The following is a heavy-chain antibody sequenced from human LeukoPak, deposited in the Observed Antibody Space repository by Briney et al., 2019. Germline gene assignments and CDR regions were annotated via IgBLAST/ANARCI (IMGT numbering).Heavy chain of an antibody. CDR2: IKQDETET. D-gene: IGHD3-9*01. V-gene: IGHV3-7*01. J-gene: IGHJ4*02. Sequence: GGSLRLSCAASGFTFSRYWMTWVRQAPGKGPEWAANIKQDETETYYGDSVRGRFTISRDNAENSLYLQMNSLRAEDTAVYYCARDSGDRPRAVGYFFDNWGQGSLVTVSS. CDR3: ARDSGDRPRAVGYFFDN. CDR1: GFTFSRYW.